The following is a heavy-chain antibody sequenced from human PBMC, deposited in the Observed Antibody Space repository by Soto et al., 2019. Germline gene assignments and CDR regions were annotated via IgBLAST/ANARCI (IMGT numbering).Heavy chain of an antibody. CDR3: ARWTYCGGDCYWLDF. D-gene: IGHD2-21*02. J-gene: IGHJ4*02. CDR1: GGSISGFY. CDR2: IYYSGSA. Sequence: PSETLSLTCTIYGGSISGFYWCWIRQPPGKGLEWIGNIYYSGSANYDPSLRSRVTISLNTSKNQFSLNLNSVTAADTAIYYCARWTYCGGDCYWLDFWGQG. V-gene: IGHV4-59*01.